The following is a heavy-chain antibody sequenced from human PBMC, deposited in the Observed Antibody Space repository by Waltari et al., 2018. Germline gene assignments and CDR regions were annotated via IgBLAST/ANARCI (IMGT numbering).Heavy chain of an antibody. CDR3: TRAGAYCSSTSCADAFDI. Sequence: EVQLVESGGGLVQPGRSLRLSCTASGFTFGDYAMSWVRQAPGKGLEWVGFIRSKAYGGTTEYAASVKGRFTISRDDSKSIAYLQMNSLKTEDTAVYYCTRAGAYCSSTSCADAFDIWGQGTMVTVSS. J-gene: IGHJ3*02. V-gene: IGHV3-49*04. D-gene: IGHD2-2*01. CDR1: GFTFGDYA. CDR2: IRSKAYGGTT.